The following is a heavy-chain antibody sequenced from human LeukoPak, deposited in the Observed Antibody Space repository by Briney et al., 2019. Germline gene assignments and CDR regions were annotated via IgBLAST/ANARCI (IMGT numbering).Heavy chain of an antibody. CDR1: GHTFTSYY. J-gene: IGHJ4*02. CDR2: INPSGGGI. Sequence: ASVKVSCKASGHTFTSYYIHRVRQAPGQGLEWMGIINPSGGGISYAQKFQGRVTMTRDTSTSTVYMELSSLRSEDTAVYYCARTKGYAYDYWGQGTLVTISS. CDR3: ARTKGYAYDY. D-gene: IGHD1-1*01. V-gene: IGHV1-46*03.